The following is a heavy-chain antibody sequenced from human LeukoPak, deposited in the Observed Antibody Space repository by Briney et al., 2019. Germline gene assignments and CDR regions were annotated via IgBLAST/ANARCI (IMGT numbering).Heavy chain of an antibody. Sequence: GGSLRLSCAASGFTFSDYYMSWIRQAPGKGLEWVSYISSSGSTIYYADSVKGRFTISRDNAKNSLYLQMNSLRAEDTAVYYCARDSDGDYYDRDAFDIWGQGTMVTVSS. CDR1: GFTFSDYY. CDR3: ARDSDGDYYDRDAFDI. V-gene: IGHV3-11*01. CDR2: ISSSGSTI. J-gene: IGHJ3*02. D-gene: IGHD3-22*01.